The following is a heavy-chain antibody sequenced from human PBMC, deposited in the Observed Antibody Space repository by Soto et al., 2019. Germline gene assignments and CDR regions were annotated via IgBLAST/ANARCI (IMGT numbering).Heavy chain of an antibody. D-gene: IGHD2-21*02. CDR3: ARDSRVVTLDY. J-gene: IGHJ4*02. Sequence: QVQLVESGGGVVQPGRSLRLSCAASGFTFSSYAMHWVRQAPGKGLEWVAVISYDGSNKYYADSVKGRFTISRDNSKNTLYLQMNSLRAEDTAVYYCARDSRVVTLDYWGQGTLVTVSS. CDR1: GFTFSSYA. V-gene: IGHV3-30-3*01. CDR2: ISYDGSNK.